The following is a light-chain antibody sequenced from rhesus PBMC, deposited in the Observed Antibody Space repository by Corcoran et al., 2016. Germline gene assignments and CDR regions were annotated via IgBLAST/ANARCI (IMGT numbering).Light chain of an antibody. CDR1: QGISSW. CDR3: QQYNSAPRT. CDR2: KSS. J-gene: IGKJ1*01. V-gene: IGKV1-21*01. Sequence: DIQMTQSPSSLSASVGERVTITCRASQGISSWLAWYQQKPGKAPKLLIYKSSRLQSGVPSRFSGSGSGTDFTLTISSLQPEDFAAYYCQQYNSAPRTFGQGAKVEIK.